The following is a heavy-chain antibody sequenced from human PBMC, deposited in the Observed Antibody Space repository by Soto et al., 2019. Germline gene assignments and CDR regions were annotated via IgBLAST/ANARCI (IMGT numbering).Heavy chain of an antibody. Sequence: QVQLQESGPGLVKPSETLSLSCTVSNGSISNYYWNWFRRPAGKGLEWIGRVYSSGSASYNPSLRSRVTMPVDTSKNLFSLKLNSVTAADTAVYYCARSGHKERCFDPWGQGALVTVSS. D-gene: IGHD6-25*01. J-gene: IGHJ5*02. CDR1: NGSISNYY. V-gene: IGHV4-4*07. CDR3: ARSGHKERCFDP. CDR2: VYSSGSA.